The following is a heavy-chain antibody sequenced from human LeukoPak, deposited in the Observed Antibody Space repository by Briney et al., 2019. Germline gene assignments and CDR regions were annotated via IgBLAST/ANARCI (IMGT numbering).Heavy chain of an antibody. CDR3: AKVGGTTVTSPTYYFDY. D-gene: IGHD4-17*01. CDR2: ISGSGGST. J-gene: IGHJ4*02. CDR1: GFTFSSYA. V-gene: IGHV3-23*01. Sequence: GGSLRLSCAASGFTFSSYAMSWVRQAPGKGLEWVSAISGSGGSTYYADSVKGRFTISRDNSKNTLYLQMNSLRAEDTAVYYCAKVGGTTVTSPTYYFDYWGQGTLVTVSS.